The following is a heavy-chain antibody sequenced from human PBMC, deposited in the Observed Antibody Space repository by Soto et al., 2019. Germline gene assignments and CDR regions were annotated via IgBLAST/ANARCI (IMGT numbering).Heavy chain of an antibody. CDR1: GFTFSSYA. CDR2: ISGSGGGT. D-gene: IGHD3-22*01. V-gene: IGHV3-23*01. Sequence: VGSLRLSCAASGFTFSSYAMSWVRQAPGKGLEWVSAISGSGGGTYYADSAKGRFTISRDNSKNTLYLQMNSLRAEDTAVYYCAKVLSSGYDYWGQGTLVTVSS. J-gene: IGHJ4*02. CDR3: AKVLSSGYDY.